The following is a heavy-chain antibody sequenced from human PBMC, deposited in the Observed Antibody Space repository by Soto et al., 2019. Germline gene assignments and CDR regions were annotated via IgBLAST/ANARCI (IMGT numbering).Heavy chain of an antibody. Sequence: GGSLRLSCAASGFTFSSYAMSWVRQAPGKGLEWVSAISGSGGSTYYADSVKGRFTISRDNSKNTLYLQMNSLRAEDTAVYYCANGGWGSVVAAYNWFDPWGQGTLVTVSS. D-gene: IGHD2-15*01. CDR3: ANGGWGSVVAAYNWFDP. CDR2: ISGSGGST. J-gene: IGHJ5*02. CDR1: GFTFSSYA. V-gene: IGHV3-23*01.